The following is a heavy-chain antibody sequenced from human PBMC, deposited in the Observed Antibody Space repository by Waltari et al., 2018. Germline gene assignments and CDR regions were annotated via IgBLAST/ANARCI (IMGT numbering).Heavy chain of an antibody. CDR3: ARDLRSWPYYLDY. J-gene: IGHJ4*02. D-gene: IGHD6-13*01. CDR2: RKQLGNEK. CDR1: GFTFSNYW. V-gene: IGHV3-7*01. Sequence: EVQLVESGGALVQPGGSLRLSCAASGFTFSNYWMNWVRQAPGRGREVVASRKQLGNEKNYGDSVRGRFTISRDDAKKSVDLELNSLRADDTAVYYCARDLRSWPYYLDYWGQGTLVTVSS.